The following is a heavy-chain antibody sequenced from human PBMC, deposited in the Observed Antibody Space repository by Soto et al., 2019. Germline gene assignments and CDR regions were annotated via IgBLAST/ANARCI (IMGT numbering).Heavy chain of an antibody. J-gene: IGHJ6*02. CDR3: ARLQAAMPAAAGMDV. Sequence: GESLTISCKGSGYIFTNSWIGWVRQMPGKGLEWMGIIYPGDSDTRYSPSFQGQVTISADKSITTAYLQWSSLTASDTAMYYCARLQAAMPAAAGMDVWGQGTAVTVSS. D-gene: IGHD2-2*01. CDR2: IYPGDSDT. V-gene: IGHV5-51*01. CDR1: GYIFTNSW.